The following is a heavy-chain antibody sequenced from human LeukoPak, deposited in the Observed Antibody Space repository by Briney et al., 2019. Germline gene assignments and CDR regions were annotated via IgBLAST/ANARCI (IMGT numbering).Heavy chain of an antibody. D-gene: IGHD3-22*01. J-gene: IGHJ4*02. CDR1: GYTFTVYY. CDR2: INPNSGGT. Sequence: VASVKVSCNASGYTFTVYYMHLVRRAPGQGLEWMGRINPNSGGTNYAQKFQGRVTLTRDTPISTAYMELSRLRSDDTAVYYCARGLNSGYYYFDYWGQGTLVTVSS. CDR3: ARGLNSGYYYFDY. V-gene: IGHV1-2*06.